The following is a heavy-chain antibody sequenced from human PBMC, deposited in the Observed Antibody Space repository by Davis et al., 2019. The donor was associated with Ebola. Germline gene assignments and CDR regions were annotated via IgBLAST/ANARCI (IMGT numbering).Heavy chain of an antibody. V-gene: IGHV1-8*01. D-gene: IGHD5-18*01. CDR3: ARGGYSYGYGLDF. CDR2: MNPNTEKT. J-gene: IGHJ4*02. Sequence: AASVKVSCKASGYTFITYDIFWVRLVPGQGLEWMGWMNPNTEKTGYAPKFQGRVTMTWDNSISTAFMEVRSLTSADTSVYYCARGGYSYGYGLDFWGQGSLVTATS. CDR1: GYTFITYD.